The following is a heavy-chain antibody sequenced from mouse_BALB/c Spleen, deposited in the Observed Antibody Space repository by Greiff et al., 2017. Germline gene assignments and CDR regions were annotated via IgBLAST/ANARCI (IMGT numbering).Heavy chain of an antibody. V-gene: IGHV2-9*02. CDR1: GFSLTSYG. D-gene: IGHD3-1*01. Sequence: VQLQQSGPGLVAPSQSLSITCTVSGFSLTSYGVHWVRQPPGKGLEWLGVIWAGGSTNYNSALMSRLSISKDNSKSQVFLKMNSLQTDDTAMYYCARSGYAGFDYWGQGTTLTVSS. J-gene: IGHJ2*01. CDR2: IWAGGST. CDR3: ARSGYAGFDY.